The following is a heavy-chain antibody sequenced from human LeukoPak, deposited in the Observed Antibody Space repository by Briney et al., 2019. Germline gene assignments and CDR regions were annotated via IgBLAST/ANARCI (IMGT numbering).Heavy chain of an antibody. D-gene: IGHD4-17*01. CDR3: ARDNDYGDYYAGVS. J-gene: IGHJ4*02. CDR1: GYTFTCYY. Sequence: ASVKVSCKASGYTFTCYYMHWVRQAPGQGLEWMGRINPNSGGTNYAQKFQGRVTMTRDTSISTAYMELSRLRSDDTAVYYCARDNDYGDYYAGVSWGQGTLVTVSS. CDR2: INPNSGGT. V-gene: IGHV1-2*06.